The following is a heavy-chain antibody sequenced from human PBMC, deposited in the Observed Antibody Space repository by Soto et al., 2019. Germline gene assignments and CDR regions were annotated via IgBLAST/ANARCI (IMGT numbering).Heavy chain of an antibody. Sequence: GESVKIFRKGSGYSFTSYCISWVRQMPGKSLEWMGIIYPGDSDTRYSPSFQGQVTISADKSISTAYLQWSSLKASDIAMYYCARLGGGSSSEVDVWGQGTTVTVSS. D-gene: IGHD6-13*01. CDR3: ARLGGGSSSEVDV. CDR2: IYPGDSDT. V-gene: IGHV5-51*01. J-gene: IGHJ6*02. CDR1: GYSFTSYC.